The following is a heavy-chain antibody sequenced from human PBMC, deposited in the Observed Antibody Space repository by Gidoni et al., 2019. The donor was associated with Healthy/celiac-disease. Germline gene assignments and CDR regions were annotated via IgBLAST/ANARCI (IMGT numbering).Heavy chain of an antibody. CDR2: IYTSGST. J-gene: IGHJ2*01. CDR3: ARGGSRDGYNFFHLYFDL. D-gene: IGHD5-12*01. CDR1: GGSISSGRYY. V-gene: IGHV4-61*02. Sequence: QVQLQESGPGLVKPSQTLSLTCTVSGGSISSGRYYWSWIRQPAGKGLEWIGRIYTSGSTNYNPSLKSRVTISVDTSKNQFSLKLSSVTAADTAVYYCARGGSRDGYNFFHLYFDLWGRGTLVTVSS.